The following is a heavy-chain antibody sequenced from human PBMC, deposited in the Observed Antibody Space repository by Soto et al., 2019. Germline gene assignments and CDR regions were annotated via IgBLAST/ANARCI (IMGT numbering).Heavy chain of an antibody. CDR2: IYSGGTT. J-gene: IGHJ5*02. Sequence: EVQLVASGVGLVQPGGSLRLSCAASGFSVSSTYMNWVRQAPGKGLEWVSVIYSGGTTYYADSVKGRFTISRDNSKNTLYLEMNSLRVEDTAVYYCARDRWFGAWGQGTLVTVSS. CDR3: ARDRWFGA. CDR1: GFSVSSTY. V-gene: IGHV3-66*01.